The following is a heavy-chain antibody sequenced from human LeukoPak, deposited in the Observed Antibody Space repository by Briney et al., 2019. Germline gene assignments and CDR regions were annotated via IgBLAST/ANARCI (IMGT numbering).Heavy chain of an antibody. V-gene: IGHV1-2*02. Sequence: ASVKVSCKASGYTFTCYYMHWVRQAPGQGLEWMGWINPNSGGTNYAQKFQGRVTMTRDTSISTAYMELRRLRSDDTAVYYCARDHHIVVVTGTDDYRGQGTLVTVSS. D-gene: IGHD2-21*02. CDR1: GYTFTCYY. J-gene: IGHJ4*02. CDR2: INPNSGGT. CDR3: ARDHHIVVVTGTDDY.